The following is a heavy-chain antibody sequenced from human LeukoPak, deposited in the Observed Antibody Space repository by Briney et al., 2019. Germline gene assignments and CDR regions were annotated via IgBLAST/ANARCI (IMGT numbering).Heavy chain of an antibody. CDR3: ARDFGDRY. CDR1: GFTFSGSA. Sequence: GGSLKLSCAASGFTFSGSAMHWVRQASGKGLEWVGRIRSKANSYATAYAASVKGRFTISRDDSKNTAYLQMNSLKTEDTAVYYCARDFGDRYWGQGTLVTVPS. V-gene: IGHV3-73*01. D-gene: IGHD3-10*01. CDR2: IRSKANSYAT. J-gene: IGHJ4*02.